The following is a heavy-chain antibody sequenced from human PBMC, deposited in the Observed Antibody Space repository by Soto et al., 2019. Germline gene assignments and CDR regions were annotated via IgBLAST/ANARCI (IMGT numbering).Heavy chain of an antibody. D-gene: IGHD4-4*01. CDR3: VRHAKLTSVTANVGYYYGLDI. CDR2: IGTSGGGT. Sequence: EVQLLESGGGLVQPGGSLRLSCAASGFIFSNYDMSWVRLAPGKGLEWVSVIGTSGGGTYYAASVKGRFTISRDNSKNTVYLQMSGLRAEDTALYMCVRHAKLTSVTANVGYYYGLDIWGPGTTVTISS. V-gene: IGHV3-23*01. CDR1: GFIFSNYD. J-gene: IGHJ6*02.